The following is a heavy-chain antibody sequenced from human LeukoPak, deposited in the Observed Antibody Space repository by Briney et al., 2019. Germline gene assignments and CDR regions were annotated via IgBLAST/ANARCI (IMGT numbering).Heavy chain of an antibody. CDR2: IFYSGRT. CDR1: GGSISGYY. CDR3: ARGEWDLLFDY. D-gene: IGHD1-26*01. V-gene: IGHV4-59*01. J-gene: IGHJ4*02. Sequence: SESLSLTCTVSGGSISGYYWSWIRQAPGKGLEWIGYIFYSGRTNYNPSLKSRVTISVDTSKNQFSLKLSSVTAADTAVYYCARGEWDLLFDYWGQGTLVTVSS.